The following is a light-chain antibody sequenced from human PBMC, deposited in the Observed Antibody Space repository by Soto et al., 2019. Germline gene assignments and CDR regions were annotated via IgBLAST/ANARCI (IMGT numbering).Light chain of an antibody. CDR3: RSYTSSSTLV. J-gene: IGLJ1*01. Sequence: QSVLTQPASVSGSPGQSITISCTGTSSDVGDYNYVSWYQQHPGKAPRLMIYEVSNQHSGGSNRFSGSKSGNTASLTISGLQAEDEADYYCRSYTSSSTLVFGTGTKLTVL. CDR2: EVS. V-gene: IGLV2-14*01. CDR1: SSDVGDYNY.